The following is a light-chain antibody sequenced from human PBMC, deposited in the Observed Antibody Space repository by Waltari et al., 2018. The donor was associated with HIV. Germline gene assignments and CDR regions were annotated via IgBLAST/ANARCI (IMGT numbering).Light chain of an antibody. Sequence: QSVVTQPPSASGTPGQRVTMSCSGSASNIGGNTVNWYQHLPQTAPKLLIYNNEERPAGVPDRFSASKTGTSASLDISGLQSEDEADYYCATWDDGLSGWVFGGGTKLTVL. CDR1: ASNIGGNT. J-gene: IGLJ3*02. V-gene: IGLV1-44*01. CDR3: ATWDDGLSGWV. CDR2: NNE.